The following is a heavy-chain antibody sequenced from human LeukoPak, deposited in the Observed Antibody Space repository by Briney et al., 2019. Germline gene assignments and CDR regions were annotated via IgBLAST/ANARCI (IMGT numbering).Heavy chain of an antibody. V-gene: IGHV3-7*04. D-gene: IGHD3-16*01. CDR2: IKQDGSEK. J-gene: IGHJ4*02. CDR3: AREWGFGGVSYYFDY. CDR1: GFTFSRYW. Sequence: GGSLRLSCAASGFTFSRYWMSWVRQAPGKGLEWVANIKQDGSEKYYVDSVKGRFTISRDNAKNSLYLQMNSLRAEDTAVYYCAREWGFGGVSYYFDYWGQGTLVTVSS.